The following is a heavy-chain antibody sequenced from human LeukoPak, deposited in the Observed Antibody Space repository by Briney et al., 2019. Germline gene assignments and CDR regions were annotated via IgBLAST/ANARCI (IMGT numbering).Heavy chain of an antibody. CDR2: ISGSGGST. D-gene: IGHD5-18*01. CDR3: ADNVDPAMVYPLY. J-gene: IGHJ4*02. Sequence: AGSLRLSCAASGFTFSSYAMSWVRQAPGKGLEWVSAISGSGGSTYYAYSVKGRFTISRANSKNTLYLRMNSLRAEDTAVYYCADNVDPAMVYPLYWGQGTLVTVSS. V-gene: IGHV3-23*01. CDR1: GFTFSSYA.